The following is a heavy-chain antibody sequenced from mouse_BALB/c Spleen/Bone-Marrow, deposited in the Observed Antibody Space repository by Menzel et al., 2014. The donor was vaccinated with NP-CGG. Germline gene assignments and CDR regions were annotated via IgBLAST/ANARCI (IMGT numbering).Heavy chain of an antibody. CDR2: INSGGRYA. J-gene: IGHJ2*01. CDR1: GFTFSNYG. Sequence: VQLKESGRDLVKPGGSLKLSCAASGFTFSNYGMSWVRQTPDKRLEWVATINSGGRYAFNPDSVKGRFTISRDNAKNTLYLQMSSLKSEDTAMYYCARRSDYDYFDYWGQGTTLTVSS. CDR3: ARRSDYDYFDY. D-gene: IGHD2-4*01. V-gene: IGHV5-6*01.